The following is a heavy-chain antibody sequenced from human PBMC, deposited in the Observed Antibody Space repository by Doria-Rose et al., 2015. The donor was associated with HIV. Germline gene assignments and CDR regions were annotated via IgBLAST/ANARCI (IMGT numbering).Heavy chain of an antibody. J-gene: IGHJ3*02. V-gene: IGHV3-33*01. Sequence: VQLAESGGGVVQPGRSLRLSCAASGFTFGTYGMHWVRQAPGKGLEWVAVIWYDGSKKYYADSVKGRFTTSRDNSKNTLYLQMSSLRPEDTAVYYCARGYSSSWTNAFDIWGQGTVVTVSS. CDR2: IWYDGSKK. CDR1: GFTFGTYG. CDR3: ARGYSSSWTNAFDI. D-gene: IGHD6-13*01.